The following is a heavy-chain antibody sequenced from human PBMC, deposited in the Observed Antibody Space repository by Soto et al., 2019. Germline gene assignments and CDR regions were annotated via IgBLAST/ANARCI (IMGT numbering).Heavy chain of an antibody. CDR2: IWHDGKNK. CDR1: GFTFSSFG. Sequence: QVQVVESGGGVVQPGRSLRLSCAASGFTFSSFGMHWVRQAPGKGLEWVAVIWHDGKNKYYADSAKGRFTISRDNSKNTLYLQMNSVRAEDTAVYYCARDPGQDEAMDYWGQGTLVTVSS. V-gene: IGHV3-33*01. CDR3: ARDPGQDEAMDY. J-gene: IGHJ4*02.